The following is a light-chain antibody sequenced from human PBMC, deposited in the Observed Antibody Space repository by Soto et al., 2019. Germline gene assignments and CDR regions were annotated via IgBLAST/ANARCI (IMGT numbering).Light chain of an antibody. CDR2: GAS. J-gene: IGKJ3*01. CDR3: QQYNKWPLFT. Sequence: ETVLTQSPATFSVSPGERATLSCRASQSIGSNLAWYQQRPGQPPRLLIYGASTRATGVPARFSGSGSGTEFTPTINSLQSEDFALFYCQQYNKWPLFTFGPGTKVDIK. CDR1: QSIGSN. V-gene: IGKV3-15*01.